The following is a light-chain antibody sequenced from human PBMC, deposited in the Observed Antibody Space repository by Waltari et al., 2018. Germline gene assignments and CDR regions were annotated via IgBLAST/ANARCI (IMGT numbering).Light chain of an antibody. CDR1: QSVSSN. CDR3: QQYNNWPPGA. J-gene: IGKJ3*01. V-gene: IGKV3-15*01. CDR2: GAS. Sequence: EIVMTQSPATLSVSPGERATLSCRASQSVSSNLACYQQKTGQAPRLLIYGASTRATGIPARFSGSGSGKEFTLTISSLQSEDFAVYYCQQYNNWPPGAFGPGTKVDIK.